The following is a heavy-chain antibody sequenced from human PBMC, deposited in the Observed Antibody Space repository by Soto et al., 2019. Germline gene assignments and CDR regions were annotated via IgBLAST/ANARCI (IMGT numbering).Heavy chain of an antibody. D-gene: IGHD3-22*01. Sequence: PSETLSLTCTVSGDSISSTLYYWGWVRQPPGKGLEWIGSINYSGTAHYNPSLKSRVTISVDTSKNQFSLKLSSVTAADTAVYYCARHLDYYNRSGYYYFEYWGQGTLVTVSS. CDR1: GDSISSTLYY. CDR3: ARHLDYYNRSGYYYFEY. CDR2: INYSGTA. J-gene: IGHJ4*02. V-gene: IGHV4-39*01.